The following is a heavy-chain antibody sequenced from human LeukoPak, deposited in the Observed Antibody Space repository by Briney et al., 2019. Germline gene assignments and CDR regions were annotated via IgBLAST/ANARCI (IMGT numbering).Heavy chain of an antibody. V-gene: IGHV3-53*01. D-gene: IGHD4-17*01. Sequence: GGSLRLSCAASGFTVSSNYMSWVRQAPGKGLEWVSVIYPGGSTYYAGSVQGRFTVSRDNSKNTLYLQMNSLRDEDTAMYYCARTTVATNFKDAFDIWGQGTVVTVSS. J-gene: IGHJ3*02. CDR2: IYPGGST. CDR3: ARTTVATNFKDAFDI. CDR1: GFTVSSNY.